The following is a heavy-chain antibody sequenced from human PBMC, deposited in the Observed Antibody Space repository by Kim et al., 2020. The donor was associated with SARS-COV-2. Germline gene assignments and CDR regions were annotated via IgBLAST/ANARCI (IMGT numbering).Heavy chain of an antibody. CDR3: AGRDSQYSSVWYY. CDR1: GFTFSSYS. D-gene: IGHD6-19*01. V-gene: IGHV3-21*01. J-gene: IGHJ4*02. Sequence: GGSLRLSCAASGFTFSSYSMNWVRQAPGKGLEWVSSISSSSSYIYYADSVKGRFTISRDNAKNSLYLQMNSLRAEDTAVYYCAGRDSQYSSVWYYWGQGTLVTVSS. CDR2: ISSSSSYI.